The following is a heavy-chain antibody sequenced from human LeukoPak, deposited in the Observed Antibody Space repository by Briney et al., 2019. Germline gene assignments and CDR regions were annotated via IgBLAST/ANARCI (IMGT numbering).Heavy chain of an antibody. CDR2: IYTRGST. J-gene: IGHJ3*02. CDR3: ARGRYCSADICSSGDAFDI. V-gene: IGHV4-4*07. Sequence: SETLSLTCTVSGGSLNYWSWIRQPAGKGLEWIGCIYTRGSTNYNPSLKSRVTMSVDTSKDQFSLKLSSVTAADTAVYYCARGRYCSADICSSGDAFDIWGQGTMASVSS. CDR1: GGSLNY. D-gene: IGHD2-15*01.